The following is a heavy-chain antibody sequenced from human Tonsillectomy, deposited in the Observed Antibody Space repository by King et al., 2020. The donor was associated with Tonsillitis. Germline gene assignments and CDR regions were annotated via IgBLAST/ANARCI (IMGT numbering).Heavy chain of an antibody. D-gene: IGHD3-22*01. V-gene: IGHV3-21*01. CDR1: GFSFSSYD. CDR3: AKDKGAGHYDTIRGAFDI. J-gene: IGHJ3*02. Sequence: VQLVESGGGLVKPGGSLRLSCATSGFSFSSYDINWVRQAPGKGLEWVSSISSSGRYIYNADSLKGRFAITRDNAENSLYLQMNSLRVEDTAVYYCAKDKGAGHYDTIRGAFDIWGQGTMVTCSS. CDR2: ISSSGRYI.